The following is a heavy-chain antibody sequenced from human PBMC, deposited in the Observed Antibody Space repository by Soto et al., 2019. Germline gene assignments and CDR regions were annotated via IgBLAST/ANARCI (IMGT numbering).Heavy chain of an antibody. CDR3: AKHNLVMAAKHLIDY. D-gene: IGHD2-21*01. Sequence: EVQLVESGGALVQPGGSLRLSCVASGFTFSSYPMSWVRQAPGKGLEWVSSISDSGYSTYYADSVKGRFTISRDNPKNTLFLQMSSLRAEDTAFFYCAKHNLVMAAKHLIDYWGPGTRVSVSS. V-gene: IGHV3-23*04. CDR2: ISDSGYST. CDR1: GFTFSSYP. J-gene: IGHJ4*02.